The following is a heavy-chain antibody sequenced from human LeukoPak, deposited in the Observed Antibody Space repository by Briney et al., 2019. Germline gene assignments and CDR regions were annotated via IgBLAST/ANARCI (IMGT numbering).Heavy chain of an antibody. CDR2: IYYSGST. J-gene: IGHJ4*02. CDR1: GGSISSSSYY. D-gene: IGHD5-18*01. Sequence: SETLSLTCTVSGGSISSSSYYWGWIRQPPGKGLEWIGSIYYSGSTYYNPSLKSRVTISVDTSKNQFSLSLSSVTAADTAVYYCAGGNSNGSGYWGQGTLVTVSS. V-gene: IGHV4-39*07. CDR3: AGGNSNGSGY.